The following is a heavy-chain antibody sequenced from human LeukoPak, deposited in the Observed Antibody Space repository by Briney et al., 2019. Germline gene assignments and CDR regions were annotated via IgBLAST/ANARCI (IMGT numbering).Heavy chain of an antibody. CDR2: ISGSGGIT. J-gene: IGHJ6*03. Sequence: GGSLRLSCAASGFTFSSYAMSWVRQAPGKGLEWVSAISGSGGITSYADSVKGRFTISRDNSKNTLYLQMNSLRAEDTAVYYCARGGGNGGGWVGHIYYMDVWGKGTTVTVSS. D-gene: IGHD4-23*01. V-gene: IGHV3-23*01. CDR1: GFTFSSYA. CDR3: ARGGGNGGGWVGHIYYMDV.